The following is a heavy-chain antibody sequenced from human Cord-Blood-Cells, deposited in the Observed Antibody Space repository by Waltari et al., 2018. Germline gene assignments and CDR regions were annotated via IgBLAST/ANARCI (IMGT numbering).Heavy chain of an antibody. Sequence: QVQLQESGPGLVKPSQTLSLTCTVSGGSISSGGYYWRWIRQHPGKGLEWIGYIYYSGSTYYNPSLKSRVTISVDTSKNQFSLKLSSVTAADTAVYYCARDKRGVTGNDAFDIWGQGTMVTVSS. CDR1: GGSISSGGYY. D-gene: IGHD7-27*01. CDR2: IYYSGST. J-gene: IGHJ3*02. V-gene: IGHV4-31*03. CDR3: ARDKRGVTGNDAFDI.